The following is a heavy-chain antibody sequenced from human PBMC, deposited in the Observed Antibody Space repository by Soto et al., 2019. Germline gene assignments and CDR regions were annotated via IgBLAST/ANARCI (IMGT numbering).Heavy chain of an antibody. V-gene: IGHV3-23*01. J-gene: IGHJ6*02. CDR3: AKAGGSYYYYYGMDV. CDR2: ISGSGGST. CDR1: GFTFSGYA. D-gene: IGHD1-26*01. Sequence: WGSLRLSCPASGFTFSGYAMSWVRQAPGKGLEWVSAISGSGGSTYYADSVKGRFTISRDNSKNTLYLQMNSLRAEDTAVYYCAKAGGSYYYYYGMDVWGQGTTVTVSS.